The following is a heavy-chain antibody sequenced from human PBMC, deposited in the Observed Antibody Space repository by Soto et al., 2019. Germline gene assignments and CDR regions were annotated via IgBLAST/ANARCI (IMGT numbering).Heavy chain of an antibody. CDR1: GFTFSSYA. D-gene: IGHD3-10*01. CDR3: AREWDGSGSYYGESLSRKKYGMDV. V-gene: IGHV3-30-3*01. J-gene: IGHJ6*02. CDR2: ISYDGSNK. Sequence: GGSLRLSCAASGFTFSSYAMHWVRQAPGKGLEWVAVISYDGSNKYYADSVKGRFTISRDNSKNTLYLQMNSLRAEDTAVYYCAREWDGSGSYYGESLSRKKYGMDVWGQGTTVTVSS.